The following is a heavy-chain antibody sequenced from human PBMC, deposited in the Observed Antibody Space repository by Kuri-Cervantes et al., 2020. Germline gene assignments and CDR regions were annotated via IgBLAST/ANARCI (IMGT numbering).Heavy chain of an antibody. CDR1: GYSFTSYW. J-gene: IGHJ2*01. CDR2: IYPGDSDT. CDR3: ARGYCSSTSCSWGPYWYFDL. D-gene: IGHD2-2*01. Sequence: GESLKISCKGSGYSFTSYWIGWVRQMPGKGLEWMGIIYPGDSDTRYSPSFQGQVTISADKSISTAYLQWSSLKASDTAMYYCARGYCSSTSCSWGPYWYFDLWGRGTLVTVSS. V-gene: IGHV5-51*01.